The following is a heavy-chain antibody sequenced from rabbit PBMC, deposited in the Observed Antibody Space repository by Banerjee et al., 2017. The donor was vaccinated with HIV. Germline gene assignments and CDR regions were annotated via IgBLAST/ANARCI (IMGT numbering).Heavy chain of an antibody. D-gene: IGHD7-1*01. CDR3: ARGGGGYAGYGHGDDAFDP. V-gene: IGHV1S45*01. CDR1: GFDFSSNA. J-gene: IGHJ2*01. CDR2: INTSSGNA. Sequence: QEQLEESGGDLVKPEGSLTLTCTASGFDFSSNAMCWVRQAPGKGLEWIACINTSSGNAVYANWAKGRFTISKTSSTTVTLQMTSLTAADTATYFCARGGGGYAGYGHGDDAFDPWGPGTLVTVS.